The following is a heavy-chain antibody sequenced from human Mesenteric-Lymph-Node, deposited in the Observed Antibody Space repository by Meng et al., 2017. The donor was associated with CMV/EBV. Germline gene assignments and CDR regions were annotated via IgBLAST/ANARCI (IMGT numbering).Heavy chain of an antibody. D-gene: IGHD3-9*01. V-gene: IGHV1-8*01. CDR1: GYTFTNYD. Sequence: TASGYTFTNYDLNWVRQAPGQGLEWMGWMDPGSDDAGYAQKFQGRVTMTRNTSINTAYMELRSLRSEDTAVYYCARGDILTDYSIDYWGQGTLVTVSS. CDR2: MDPGSDDA. CDR3: ARGDILTDYSIDY. J-gene: IGHJ4*02.